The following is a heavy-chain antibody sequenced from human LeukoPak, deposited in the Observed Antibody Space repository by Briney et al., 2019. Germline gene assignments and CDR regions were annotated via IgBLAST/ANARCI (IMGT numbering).Heavy chain of an antibody. CDR3: ARGGWELRSPFL. Sequence: PSETLSLTCTVSGGAISSGGYYWSWIRQPPGKGLEWIGSIYHSGSTYYNPSLKSRVTISVDTSKNQFSLKLSSVTAADTAVYYCARGGWELRSPFLWGQGTLVTVSS. CDR1: GGAISSGGYY. V-gene: IGHV4-39*07. D-gene: IGHD1-26*01. CDR2: IYHSGST. J-gene: IGHJ4*02.